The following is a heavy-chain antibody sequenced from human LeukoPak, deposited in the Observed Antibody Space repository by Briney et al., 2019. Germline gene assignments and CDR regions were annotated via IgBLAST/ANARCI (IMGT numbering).Heavy chain of an antibody. V-gene: IGHV3-23*01. CDR2: ISGSGGST. CDR3: AKRERGSYSLGY. Sequence: PGGSLRLSCAASGFTFSSYAMSWVRQAPGKGLDGVSAISGSGGSTYYADSVKGRFTISRDNSKNTLYLQTNSLRAEDTAVYYCAKRERGSYSLGYWGQGTLVTVSS. D-gene: IGHD1-26*01. CDR1: GFTFSSYA. J-gene: IGHJ4*02.